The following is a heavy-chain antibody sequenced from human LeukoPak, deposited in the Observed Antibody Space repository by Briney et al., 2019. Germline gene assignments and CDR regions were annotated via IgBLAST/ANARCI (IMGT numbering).Heavy chain of an antibody. CDR2: IEISGDT. CDR3: ASEIRPNDY. V-gene: IGHV3-23*01. D-gene: IGHD3-10*01. CDR1: GFTFSSHG. J-gene: IGHJ4*02. Sequence: GGSLRLSCAVSGFTFSSHGFTWVRQVPGKGLEWVSAIEISGDTFYADSVKGRFTISRDNSKDTLYLQLNSLRAEDTAVYYCASEIRPNDYWGQGTLVTVSS.